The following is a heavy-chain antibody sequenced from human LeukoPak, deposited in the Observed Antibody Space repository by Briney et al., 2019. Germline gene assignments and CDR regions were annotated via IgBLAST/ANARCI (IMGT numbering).Heavy chain of an antibody. V-gene: IGHV3-30*04. J-gene: IGHJ4*02. Sequence: ARSLRRSCAASGFTFSSYSMHWVRQAPGKGLEWGAVISYDGSNKYYTDSVKGRFTISRDNSKNTLYLQRNSLRAEDTAGYYCARDHSYSSGSYSSSFDYWGQGTLVTVSS. D-gene: IGHD3-10*01. CDR2: ISYDGSNK. CDR3: ARDHSYSSGSYSSSFDY. CDR1: GFTFSSYS.